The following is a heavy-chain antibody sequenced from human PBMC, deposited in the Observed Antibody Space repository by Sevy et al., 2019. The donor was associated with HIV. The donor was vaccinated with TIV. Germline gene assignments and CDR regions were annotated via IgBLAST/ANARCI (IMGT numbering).Heavy chain of an antibody. CDR3: VREDSSGWYMGGADYYYYGMDV. D-gene: IGHD6-19*01. J-gene: IGHJ6*02. CDR1: GGSISSSSYY. Sequence: SETLSLTCTVSGGSISSSSYYWGWIRQPPGKGLEWIGSIYYSGSTYYNPSLKSRVTISVDTSKNQFSLKLSSVTAADTAVYYSVREDSSGWYMGGADYYYYGMDVWGQGTTVTVSS. CDR2: IYYSGST. V-gene: IGHV4-39*01.